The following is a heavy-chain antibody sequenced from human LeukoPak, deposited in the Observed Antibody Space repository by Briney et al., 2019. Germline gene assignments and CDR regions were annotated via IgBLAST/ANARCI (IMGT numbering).Heavy chain of an antibody. J-gene: IGHJ4*02. CDR3: AKDLSY. Sequence: GGSLRLSCAASGFTFSRYCMHWVRQAPGKGLEWVAVISYDGSNKYYADSVKGRFTISRDNSKNTLYLQMNSLRAEDTAVYYCAKDLSYWGQGTLVTVSS. CDR1: GFTFSRYC. CDR2: ISYDGSNK. V-gene: IGHV3-30*18. D-gene: IGHD2/OR15-2a*01.